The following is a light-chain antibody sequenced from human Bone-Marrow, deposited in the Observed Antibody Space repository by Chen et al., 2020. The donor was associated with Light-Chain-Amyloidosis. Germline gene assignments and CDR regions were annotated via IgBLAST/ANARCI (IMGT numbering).Light chain of an antibody. V-gene: IGLV1-40*01. CDR2: GNS. CDR1: SSNIGAGYD. Sequence: QSVLTQPPSVSGAPGHRVTLSCTGSSSNIGAGYDVHWYRQLPGTAPKLLISGNSNRPSGVPDRFSGSRSGTSASLAISGLQAEDEADYYCQSYDTSLSGSVFGGGTKLTVL. J-gene: IGLJ2*01. CDR3: QSYDTSLSGSV.